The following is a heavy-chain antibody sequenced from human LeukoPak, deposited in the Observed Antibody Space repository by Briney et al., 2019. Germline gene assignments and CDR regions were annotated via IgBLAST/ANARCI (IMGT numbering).Heavy chain of an antibody. CDR2: LSYDGSDK. D-gene: IGHD4-17*01. Sequence: PGGSLRLSCAASGFTFSNCGMHWVRQAPGKGLEWVAVLSYDGSDKSYADSVKGRFTISRDNSKNTLYLQMNSLRAEDTAVYYCAKDFSVTTVVQNIFDHWGQGTLVTVSS. CDR3: AKDFSVTTVVQNIFDH. CDR1: GFTFSNCG. V-gene: IGHV3-30*18. J-gene: IGHJ4*02.